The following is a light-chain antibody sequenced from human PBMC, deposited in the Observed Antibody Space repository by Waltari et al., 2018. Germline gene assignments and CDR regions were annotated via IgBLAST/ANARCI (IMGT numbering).Light chain of an antibody. J-gene: IGLJ3*02. CDR1: SGHSSNI. CDR3: QNGGHGTWV. V-gene: IGLV4-69*01. CDR2: INSDGSH. Sequence: QLVLTQSPSASPPLCASLQLTCTLDSGHSSNIVAWLQQLPEKSPRNLMKINSDGSHSKGDVFPHRFAGSSSGAERYLTTSRVQSEDEADYCCQNGGHGTWVFGGGTKLTVL.